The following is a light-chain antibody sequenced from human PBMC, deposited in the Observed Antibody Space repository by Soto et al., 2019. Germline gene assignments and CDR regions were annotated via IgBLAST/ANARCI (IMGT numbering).Light chain of an antibody. CDR3: QTWGTYVI. J-gene: IGLJ2*01. CDR2: LNSDGSH. V-gene: IGLV4-69*01. CDR1: SGHSNYA. Sequence: QLVLTQSPSASASLGASVKLTCTLSSGHSNYAIAWHQQQPEKGPRYLMKLNSDGSHSKGDGIPDRFSGSSSGAERYVTISSLQSEDEADYYCQTWGTYVIFGGGTKLTVL.